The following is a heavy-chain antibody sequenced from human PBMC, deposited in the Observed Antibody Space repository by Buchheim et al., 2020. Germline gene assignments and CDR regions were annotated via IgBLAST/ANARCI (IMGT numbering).Heavy chain of an antibody. CDR1: GFTFSSYS. CDR3: ARDMEWTAAMVIGFNY. CDR2: ISSSSSYI. J-gene: IGHJ4*02. Sequence: EVQLVESGGGLVKPGGSLRLSCAASGFTFSSYSMNWVRQAPGKGLEWVSSISSSSSYIYYADSVKGRFTISRDNAKNSLYLQMNSLRAEDTAVYYCARDMEWTAAMVIGFNYWGQGTL. V-gene: IGHV3-21*01. D-gene: IGHD5-18*01.